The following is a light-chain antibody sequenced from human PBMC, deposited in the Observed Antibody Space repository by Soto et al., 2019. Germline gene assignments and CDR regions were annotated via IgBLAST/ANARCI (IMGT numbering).Light chain of an antibody. J-gene: IGKJ1*01. Sequence: AIQMTQSPSSLSASVGDRVTITCRASQGIRDELGWYQQKAGKAPNLLISAASRLQSGVPSRFSGRGSGTDFTLTISSLQPEDFATYYCLQDYDYPRTFGKGTKVDIK. CDR1: QGIRDE. CDR2: AAS. V-gene: IGKV1-6*01. CDR3: LQDYDYPRT.